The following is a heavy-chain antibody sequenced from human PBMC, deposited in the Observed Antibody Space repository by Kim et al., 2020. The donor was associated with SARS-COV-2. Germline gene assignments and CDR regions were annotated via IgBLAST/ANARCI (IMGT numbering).Heavy chain of an antibody. CDR2: IYTSGST. J-gene: IGHJ4*02. V-gene: IGHV4-61*02. CDR1: GGSISGGRDY. Sequence: SETLSLTCTVSGGSISGGRDYWSWIRQPAGKGLEWIGRIYTSGSTNYNPSLKSRVTISIDTSKNQFSLNLNSVTATDTAVYYCARASVFGGYYLDYWGQGILVTVSS. CDR3: ARASVFGGYYLDY. D-gene: IGHD3-3*01.